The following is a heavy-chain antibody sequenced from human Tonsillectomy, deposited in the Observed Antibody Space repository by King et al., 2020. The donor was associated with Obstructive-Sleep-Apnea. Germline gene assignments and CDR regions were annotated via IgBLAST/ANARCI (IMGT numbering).Heavy chain of an antibody. J-gene: IGHJ6*02. D-gene: IGHD2-2*01. CDR1: GFTFSNAW. CDR3: TTAHPAALYYYYGMDV. V-gene: IGHV3-15*01. CDR2: IKSKTDAGTT. Sequence: VQLVESGGGLVKPGGSLRLSCAASGFTFSNAWMSWVRQAPGKGLEWVGRIKSKTDAGTTDYAAPVKGRFTISSDDSTNTLYMQMNSLKTEDKAVYYCTTAHPAALYYYYGMDVWRQGTTVTVSS.